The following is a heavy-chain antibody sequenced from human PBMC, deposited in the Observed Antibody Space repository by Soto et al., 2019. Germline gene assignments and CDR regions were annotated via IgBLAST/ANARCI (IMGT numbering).Heavy chain of an antibody. CDR2: ISSSGSTI. CDR1: GFTFSSYE. J-gene: IGHJ6*02. Sequence: PGGSLRLSCAASGFTFSSYEMNWVRQAPGKGLEWVSYISSSGSTIYYADSVKGRFTISRDNAKNSLYLQMNSLRAEDTAVYYCAREESRSNYVTVYYGMDVWGQGTTVTVSS. D-gene: IGHD4-4*01. V-gene: IGHV3-48*03. CDR3: AREESRSNYVTVYYGMDV.